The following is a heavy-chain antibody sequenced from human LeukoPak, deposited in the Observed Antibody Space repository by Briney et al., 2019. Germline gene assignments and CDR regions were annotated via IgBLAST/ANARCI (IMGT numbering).Heavy chain of an antibody. CDR2: MSSSDDGR. CDR1: GFTFDDYG. Sequence: GGSLRLSCAASGFTFDDYGLSWVRQAPGKGLEWVSAMSSSDDGRYYAASVRGRFTISRDTSRSTLYLQMNSLRAEDAAVYYCARRAGGYSHPYDYWGQGILVTVSS. CDR3: ARRAGGYSHPYDY. D-gene: IGHD4-23*01. J-gene: IGHJ4*02. V-gene: IGHV3-23*01.